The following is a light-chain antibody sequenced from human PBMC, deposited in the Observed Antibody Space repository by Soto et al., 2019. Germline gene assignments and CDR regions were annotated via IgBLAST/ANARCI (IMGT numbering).Light chain of an antibody. CDR2: DAS. Sequence: VVKKSPATVPLSPGARGTLSCRASQSVSINLAWYQQKPGQAPRLLIYDASNRPTGIPARFTGSGSGTDFTLTISGLEPEDFAVYYCQQYGSSPITFGQGTRLEI. CDR3: QQYGSSPIT. J-gene: IGKJ5*01. V-gene: IGKV3-20*01. CDR1: QSVSIN.